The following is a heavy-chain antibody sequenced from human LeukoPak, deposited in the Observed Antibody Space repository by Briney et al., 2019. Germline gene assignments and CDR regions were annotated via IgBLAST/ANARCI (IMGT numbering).Heavy chain of an antibody. J-gene: IGHJ6*03. D-gene: IGHD2-8*01. CDR1: GYTFTSYA. CDR2: INAGNGYT. Sequence: ASVKVSCKASGYTFTSYAMHWVRQAPGQRLEWMGWINAGNGYTKYSQEFQGRVTITRDTSASTAYMEMSRLTFDDTAVYYCARSARHCNNGVCFTDYYIDLWGKGTTVIVSS. CDR3: ARSARHCNNGVCFTDYYIDL. V-gene: IGHV1-3*01.